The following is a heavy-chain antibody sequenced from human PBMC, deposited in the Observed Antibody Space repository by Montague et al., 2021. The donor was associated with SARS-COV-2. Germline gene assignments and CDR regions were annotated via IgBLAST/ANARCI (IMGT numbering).Heavy chain of an antibody. CDR1: GDSVSRSY. CDR2: IYYYGSV. J-gene: IGHJ4*02. D-gene: IGHD3-10*01. Sequence: SETLSLTCTVAGDSVSRSYWNWIRLPPGKGLGWIGNIYYYGSVNYNPSLKSRLPISLDTSKSQLSLTLTSVTTADTATYYCARQIAMVREPFDSWGQGTLVLVSS. V-gene: IGHV4-59*08. CDR3: ARQIAMVREPFDS.